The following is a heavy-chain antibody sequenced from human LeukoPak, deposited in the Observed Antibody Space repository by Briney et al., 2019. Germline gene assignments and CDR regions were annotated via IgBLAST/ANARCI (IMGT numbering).Heavy chain of an antibody. CDR3: ARLGYCSSTSCSGN. Sequence: SETLSLTCAVYGGSFSGYYWSWIRQPPGKGLEWIGEINHSGSTNYNPSLKSRVTISVDTSKNQFSLKLSSVTAADTAVYYCARLGYCSSTSCSGNWGQGTLVTVSS. J-gene: IGHJ4*02. V-gene: IGHV4-34*01. D-gene: IGHD2-2*01. CDR2: INHSGST. CDR1: GGSFSGYY.